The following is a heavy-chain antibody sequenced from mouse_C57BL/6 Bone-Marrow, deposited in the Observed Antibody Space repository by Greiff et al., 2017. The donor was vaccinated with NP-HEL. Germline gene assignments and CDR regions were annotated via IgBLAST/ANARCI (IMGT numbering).Heavy chain of an antibody. Sequence: EVKVEESGGGLVQPGGSMKLSCVASGFTFSNYWMNWVRQSPEKGLEWVAQIRLKSDNYATHYAESVKGRFTISRDDSKSSVYLQMNNLRAEDTGIYYCTGAIYYDYDEGDYWGQGTTLTVSS. V-gene: IGHV6-3*01. CDR1: GFTFSNYW. D-gene: IGHD2-4*01. CDR3: TGAIYYDYDEGDY. J-gene: IGHJ2*01. CDR2: IRLKSDNYAT.